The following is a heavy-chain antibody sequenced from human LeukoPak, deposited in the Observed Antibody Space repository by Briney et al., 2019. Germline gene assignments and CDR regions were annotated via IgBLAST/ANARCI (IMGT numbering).Heavy chain of an antibody. V-gene: IGHV3-21*01. CDR2: ISTSRSYI. Sequence: KAGGSLRLSCAASGFTFRSYSMNWVRQAPGKGLEWVSSISTSRSYIYYADSVKGRFTISRDNAKNSLYLQMNSLRAEDTAVYYCARLGGAAKGDYWGQGTLVTVSS. CDR3: ARLGGAAKGDY. J-gene: IGHJ4*02. CDR1: GFTFRSYS. D-gene: IGHD2-15*01.